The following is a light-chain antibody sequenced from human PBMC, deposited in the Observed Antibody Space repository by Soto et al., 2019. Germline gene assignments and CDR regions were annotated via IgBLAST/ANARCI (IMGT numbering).Light chain of an antibody. CDR1: NSDLGNHNY. CDR3: CSYGDTNTVYV. CDR2: DVT. V-gene: IGLV2-11*01. J-gene: IGLJ1*01. Sequence: SVLTRPRAVSGSPGQSVTISCTGTNSDLGNHNYVSWFQQHPGKAPKLIIFDVTRRPSGVPDRFSGSQSGNRASLSISGLQAEDEADYYCCSYGDTNTVYVFGTGTKVTVL.